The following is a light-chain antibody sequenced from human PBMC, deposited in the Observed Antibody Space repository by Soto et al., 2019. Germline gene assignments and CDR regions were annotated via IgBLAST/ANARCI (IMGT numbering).Light chain of an antibody. Sequence: DIVMTQSPDSLAVSLGERATINCKSSQSVLYSSNNKNYLAWYQQKPGQPPKLLIYWASTRESDVPARFSGSGSGTDFTLTISSLQAEDVAVYYCQAYYSTPPTFGGGSNVEIK. V-gene: IGKV4-1*01. CDR2: WAS. CDR3: QAYYSTPPT. J-gene: IGKJ4*01. CDR1: QSVLYSSNNKNY.